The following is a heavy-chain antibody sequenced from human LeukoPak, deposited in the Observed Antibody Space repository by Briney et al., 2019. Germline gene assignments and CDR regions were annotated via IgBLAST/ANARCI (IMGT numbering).Heavy chain of an antibody. Sequence: PSETLSLTCTVSGGSISSYYWSWIRQPPGKGLEWIGYIYTSGSTNYNPSLKTRVTISVDTSKNQFSLKLRSVTAADTAVYYCARGREAGYYASYYSYMDVWGKGTTVTVSS. CDR1: GGSISSYY. CDR3: ARGREAGYYASYYSYMDV. D-gene: IGHD3-9*01. J-gene: IGHJ6*03. V-gene: IGHV4-4*09. CDR2: IYTSGST.